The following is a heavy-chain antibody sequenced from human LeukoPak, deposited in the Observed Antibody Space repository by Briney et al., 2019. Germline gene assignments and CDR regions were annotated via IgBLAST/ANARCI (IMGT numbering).Heavy chain of an antibody. J-gene: IGHJ6*03. CDR2: IYYSGST. CDR1: GASISGSGDY. V-gene: IGHV4-39*01. D-gene: IGHD5-18*01. Sequence: SETLSLTCAVSGASISGSGDYWGWVRQPAGEGREWIVKIYYSGSTYYNPSLRRRVTISVDTPKNQYSRKLSALTAADTAVHYCARHACRQLWFRREYYYYYMDVWGQGTPVTISS. CDR3: ARHACRQLWFRREYYYYYMDV.